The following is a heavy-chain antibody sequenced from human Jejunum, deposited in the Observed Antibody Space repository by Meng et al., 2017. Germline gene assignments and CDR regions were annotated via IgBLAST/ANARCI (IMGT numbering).Heavy chain of an antibody. D-gene: IGHD4-11*01. J-gene: IGHJ6*02. V-gene: IGHV3-15*01. CDR2: IKSKTDGGTI. CDR3: TTDPPTPYDYYYYGMDV. Sequence: GESLKISCVVSGITSFFDAWMSWVRQAPGKGLEWVGRIKSKTDGGTIDYAAPVKGRFTISRDDSKNTVYLQMNNLSTEDTALYFCTTDPPTPYDYYYYGMDVWGQGNAVNGAS. CDR1: GITSFFDAW.